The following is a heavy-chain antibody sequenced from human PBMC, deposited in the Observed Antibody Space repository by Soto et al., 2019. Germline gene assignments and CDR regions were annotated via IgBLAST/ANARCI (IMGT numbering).Heavy chain of an antibody. V-gene: IGHV1-69*06. CDR3: AGDSYSVAYYADY. CDR2: ILRIFATA. Sequence: QVQLVQSGAEVKKPGSSVKVSCKASGGTFNNYVVNWVRQAPGQGLEWMGGILRIFATANYAQKFQGRVTITADKSTSTAYIELTSLTAEDTAVYYCAGDSYSVAYYADYWGQGILVTVSS. D-gene: IGHD1-26*01. CDR1: GGTFNNYV. J-gene: IGHJ4*02.